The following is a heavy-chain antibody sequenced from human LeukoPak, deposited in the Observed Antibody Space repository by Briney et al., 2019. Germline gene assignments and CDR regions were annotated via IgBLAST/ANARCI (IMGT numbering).Heavy chain of an antibody. CDR1: GYTFTNYG. J-gene: IGHJ3*02. D-gene: IGHD3-10*01. V-gene: IGHV1-18*01. CDR2: ISTYNGNT. CDR3: ARGGKVMITEVRGALVSRDGFDI. Sequence: ASVKVSCKASGYTFTNYGISWVRQAPGQGLEWMGWISTYNGNTNYAQKLQGRVTMTTDTSTSTAYMELRSLRSDDTAVYYCARGGKVMITEVRGALVSRDGFDIWGQGTMVTVSS.